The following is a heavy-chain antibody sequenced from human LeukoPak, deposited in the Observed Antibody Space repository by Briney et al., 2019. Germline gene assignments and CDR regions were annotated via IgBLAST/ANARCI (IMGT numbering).Heavy chain of an antibody. V-gene: IGHV3-7*03. CDR3: AGEPRQLAY. D-gene: IGHD6-6*01. CDR2: INEVGSDT. Sequence: PGGSLRLSCAASGFTFSSYAMSWVRHVPGKGLEWVSSINEVGSDTRYADSVRGRFTISRDNAKNSLYLQMNSLTVEDTATYYCAGEPRQLAYWGQGTLVTVSS. J-gene: IGHJ4*02. CDR1: GFTFSSYA.